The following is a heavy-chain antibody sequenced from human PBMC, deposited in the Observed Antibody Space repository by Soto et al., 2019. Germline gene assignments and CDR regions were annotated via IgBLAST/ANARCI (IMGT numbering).Heavy chain of an antibody. J-gene: IGHJ4*02. V-gene: IGHV3-15*01. D-gene: IGHD3-16*01. CDR1: GFTFANAW. CDR3: TTGLFGGSSNTHD. CDR2: IKSKSDCGTT. Sequence: EVQLVESGGVLVNPGGSLRLSCAASGFTFANAWMSWVRQAPGKGLEWVARIKSKSDCGTTDYAVPVKGRFIISRDYSKDTLYLQMNSLKTEDTAVYYCTTGLFGGSSNTHDRGQGTLVTVS.